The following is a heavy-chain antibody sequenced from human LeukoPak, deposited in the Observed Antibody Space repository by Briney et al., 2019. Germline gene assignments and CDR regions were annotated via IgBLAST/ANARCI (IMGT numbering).Heavy chain of an antibody. J-gene: IGHJ6*03. CDR3: ARDSSSWYGYYYYYMDV. V-gene: IGHV1-2*02. CDR1: GYTFTGYY. CDR2: INPNSGGT. D-gene: IGHD6-13*01. Sequence: EASVTVSCTASGYTFTGYYMHWVRQAPGQGLEWMGWINPNSGGTNYAQKFQGRVTMTRDTSSSTAYMELSRLRSDDTAVYYCARDSSSWYGYYYYYMDVWGKGTTVTISS.